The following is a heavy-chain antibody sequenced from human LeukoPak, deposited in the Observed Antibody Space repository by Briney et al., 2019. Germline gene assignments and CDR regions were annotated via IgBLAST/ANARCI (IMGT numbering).Heavy chain of an antibody. D-gene: IGHD3-22*01. CDR2: IYYSGST. CDR3: ARLPFVGGYMYYFDY. CDR1: GGSISSSSYY. J-gene: IGHJ4*02. Sequence: SETLSLTCTVSGGSISSSSYYWGWIRQPPGKGLEWIGSIYYSGSTYYNPSLKSRVTISVDTSKNQFSLKLSSVTAADTAVYYCARLPFVGGYMYYFDYWGQGTLVTVSS. V-gene: IGHV4-39*01.